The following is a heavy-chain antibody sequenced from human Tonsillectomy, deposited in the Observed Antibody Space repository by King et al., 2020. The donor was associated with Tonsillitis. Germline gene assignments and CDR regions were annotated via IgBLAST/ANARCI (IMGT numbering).Heavy chain of an antibody. CDR1: GFTFSTYT. CDR3: VTEGGIGGDYAAIDI. D-gene: IGHD4-17*01. Sequence: VQLVESGGGVVQPGGSLRLSCAASGFTFSTYTMHWVRQAPGKGLEWVAVILYDGSNKYYADSVKGRFTISRDNSKNTLYLQMNSLRAEDTAVYYCVTEGGIGGDYAAIDIWGQGTMVTVSS. J-gene: IGHJ3*02. V-gene: IGHV3-30*04. CDR2: ILYDGSNK.